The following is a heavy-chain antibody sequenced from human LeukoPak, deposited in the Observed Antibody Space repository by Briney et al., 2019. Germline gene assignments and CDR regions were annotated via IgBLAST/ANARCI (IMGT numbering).Heavy chain of an antibody. D-gene: IGHD1-1*01. J-gene: IGHJ6*03. V-gene: IGHV3-13*01. CDR2: IGTASDT. Sequence: GGSLRLYCAASGFTCSSFDMDWVRQPTGQGLEWVSTIGTASDTYYPGSVEGRFTLSRDNAKNSLYLQMNSLTAGDTAVYYCARGPPRGKYYYMDVWGKGTTVTVSS. CDR1: GFTCSSFD. CDR3: ARGPPRGKYYYMDV.